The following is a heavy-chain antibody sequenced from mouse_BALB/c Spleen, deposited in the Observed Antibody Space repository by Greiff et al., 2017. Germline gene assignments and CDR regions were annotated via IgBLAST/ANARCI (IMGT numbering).Heavy chain of an antibody. CDR3: TRPRYRYLDY. Sequence: QVQLQQSGAELVRPGASVTLSCKASGYTFTDYEMHWVKQTPVHGLEWIGAIDPETGGTAYNQKFKGKATLTADKSSSTAYMELRSLTSEDSAVYYCTRPRYRYLDYWGQGTTLTVSS. CDR1: GYTFTDYE. J-gene: IGHJ2*01. V-gene: IGHV1-15*01. D-gene: IGHD2-14*01. CDR2: IDPETGGT.